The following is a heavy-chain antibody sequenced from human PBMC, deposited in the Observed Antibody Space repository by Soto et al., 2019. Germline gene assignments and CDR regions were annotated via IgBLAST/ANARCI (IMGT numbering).Heavy chain of an antibody. CDR3: ARRTIHCSSTSCYEKAAFDI. CDR2: IYYSGST. V-gene: IGHV4-30-4*01. D-gene: IGHD2-2*01. J-gene: IGHJ3*02. Sequence: PSETLSLTCTVSGGSISSGDYYWGWIRQPPGKGLEWIGYIYYSGSTYYNPSLKSRVTISVDTSKNQFSLKLSSVTAADTAVYYCARRTIHCSSTSCYEKAAFDIWGQGTMVTVSS. CDR1: GGSISSGDYY.